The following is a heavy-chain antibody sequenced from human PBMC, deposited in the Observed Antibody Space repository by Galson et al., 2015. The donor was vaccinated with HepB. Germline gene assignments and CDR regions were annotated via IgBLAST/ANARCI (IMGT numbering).Heavy chain of an antibody. D-gene: IGHD1-26*01. Sequence: SVKVSCKVSGYTLTELSMHWVRQAPGKGLEWMGGFDPEDGETIYAQKFQGRVTMTEDTSTDTAYMELSSLRSEDTAVYYCATDKAYSGSLDAFDIWGQGTMVTVSS. CDR1: GYTLTELS. CDR2: FDPEDGET. V-gene: IGHV1-24*01. J-gene: IGHJ3*02. CDR3: ATDKAYSGSLDAFDI.